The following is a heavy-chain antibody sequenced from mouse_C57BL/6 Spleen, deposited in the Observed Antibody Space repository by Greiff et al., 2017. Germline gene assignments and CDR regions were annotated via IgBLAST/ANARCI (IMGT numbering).Heavy chain of an antibody. CDR1: GYTFTSYT. D-gene: IGHD1-1*01. CDR2: INPSSGYT. CDR3: ARAITTVVDYAMDY. Sequence: VQLQQSGAELARPGASVKMSCKASGYTFTSYTMHWVNQRPGQGLEWIGYINPSSGYTKYNQKFKDKATLTADKSSSTAYMQLSSLTSEDSAVYYCARAITTVVDYAMDYWGQGTSVTVSS. V-gene: IGHV1-4*01. J-gene: IGHJ4*01.